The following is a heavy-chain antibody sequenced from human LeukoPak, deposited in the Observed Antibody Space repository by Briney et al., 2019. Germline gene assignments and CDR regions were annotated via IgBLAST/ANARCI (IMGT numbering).Heavy chain of an antibody. CDR3: VRGGSIAVAGPDKVGTKKYYFDS. Sequence: ASVKVSCKASGYTFISYGISWIRQAPGQGLEWMGWINPYNGNTNYARKLQGRVTMTTDTSTRTAYVELRSLRSDDTAVYYCVRGGSIAVAGPDKVGTKKYYFDSWGQGTLVTVSS. CDR1: GYTFISYG. CDR2: INPYNGNT. V-gene: IGHV1-18*01. D-gene: IGHD6-19*01. J-gene: IGHJ4*02.